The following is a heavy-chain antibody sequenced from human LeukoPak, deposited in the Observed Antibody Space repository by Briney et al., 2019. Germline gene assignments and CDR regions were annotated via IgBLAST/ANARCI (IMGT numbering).Heavy chain of an antibody. CDR3: ARIVGATEALDS. Sequence: GASVKVSCKASGYTFTRYDMNWMRQAPGRGLEFLGWINTNTEKPSYAEDFTGRFVFSLDTSVTTAYLHINNLRADDSAIYYCARIVGATEALDSWGQGTLVTVSS. D-gene: IGHD1-26*01. CDR1: GYTFTRYD. CDR2: INTNTEKP. V-gene: IGHV7-4-1*02. J-gene: IGHJ4*02.